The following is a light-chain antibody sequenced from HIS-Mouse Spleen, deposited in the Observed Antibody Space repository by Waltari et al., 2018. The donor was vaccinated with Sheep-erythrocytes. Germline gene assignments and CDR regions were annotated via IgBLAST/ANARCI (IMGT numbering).Light chain of an antibody. CDR2: EGS. J-gene: IGLJ3*02. CDR3: CSYAGSSTWV. V-gene: IGLV2-23*01. Sequence: QSALTQPASGSGSPGQSITISCTGTSSDVVSYNLVSWYQQHPGKAPKLMIYEGSKRPSGVSNRFSGSKSGNTASLTISGLQAEDEADYYCCSYAGSSTWVFGGGTKLTVL. CDR1: SSDVVSYNL.